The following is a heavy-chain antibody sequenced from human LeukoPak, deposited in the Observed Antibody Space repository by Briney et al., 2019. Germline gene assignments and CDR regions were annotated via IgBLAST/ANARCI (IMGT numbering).Heavy chain of an antibody. CDR1: GLTFSSYG. J-gene: IGHJ4*02. V-gene: IGHV3-30*02. CDR3: ATDTVVAATSGMDY. D-gene: IGHD2-15*01. Sequence: GGSLRLSCAASGLTFSSYGMHWVRQVPGKGLEWVTFIWYDGNNKYYADSVKGRFTISRDNSKNTLYLQMNSLRAEDTAVYYCATDTVVAATSGMDYWGQGTLVTVSS. CDR2: IWYDGNNK.